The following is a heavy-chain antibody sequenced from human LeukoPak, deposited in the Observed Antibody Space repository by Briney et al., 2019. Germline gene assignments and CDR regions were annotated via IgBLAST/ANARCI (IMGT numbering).Heavy chain of an antibody. Sequence: GGSLRLSCAASGFSVSTDHMSWVRQAPRKGLEWVSVIYNDGSTYYADTVKGRFTISRDNSKNTVDLLVNSLRAEDTAVYYCARVWELSYDYWGQGTLVTVSS. D-gene: IGHD3-16*02. CDR3: ARVWELSYDY. V-gene: IGHV3-53*01. CDR2: IYNDGST. J-gene: IGHJ4*02. CDR1: GFSVSTDH.